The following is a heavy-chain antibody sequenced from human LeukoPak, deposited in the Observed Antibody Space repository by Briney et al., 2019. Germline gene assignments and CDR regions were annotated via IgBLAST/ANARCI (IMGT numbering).Heavy chain of an antibody. CDR1: GGSISSSSYY. CDR2: IYYSGST. V-gene: IGHV4-39*07. Sequence: SETLSLTCTVSGGSISSSSYYWGWIRQPPGKGLEWIGSIYYSGSTYYNPSLKSRVTISVDASKNQFSLKLSSVTAADTAVYYCTRGSIAYYYMDVWGKGTTVTISS. D-gene: IGHD3-22*01. J-gene: IGHJ6*03. CDR3: TRGSIAYYYMDV.